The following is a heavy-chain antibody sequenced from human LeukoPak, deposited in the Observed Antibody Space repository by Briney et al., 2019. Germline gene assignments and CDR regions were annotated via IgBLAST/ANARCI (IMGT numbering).Heavy chain of an antibody. D-gene: IGHD3-16*02. V-gene: IGHV4-39*07. CDR3: VTSVTVTFTPPAY. CDR1: GGSISTSSYY. Sequence: SETLPLTCNVSGGSISTSSYYWGWIRQSPVKGLEWIGNLDFSGRTNYNPSLKSRVTLSIDTSQTQFSLRLTSVTAADTAVYYCVTSVTVTFTPPAYWGRGALVTVSS. J-gene: IGHJ4*02. CDR2: LDFSGRT.